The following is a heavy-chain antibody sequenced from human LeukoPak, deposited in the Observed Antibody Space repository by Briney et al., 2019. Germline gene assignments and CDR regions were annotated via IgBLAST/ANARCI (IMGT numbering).Heavy chain of an antibody. J-gene: IGHJ6*02. CDR3: ARGRDYDFWSGYYIYVYYYGMDV. D-gene: IGHD3-3*01. CDR1: GFTFSSYG. V-gene: IGHV3-33*01. Sequence: GRSLRLSCAASGFTFSSYGMHWVRQAPGKGLEWVAVIWYDGSNKYYADSVKGRFTISRDNSKNTPYLQMNSLRAEDTAVYYCARGRDYDFWSGYYIYVYYYGMDVWGQGTTVTVSS. CDR2: IWYDGSNK.